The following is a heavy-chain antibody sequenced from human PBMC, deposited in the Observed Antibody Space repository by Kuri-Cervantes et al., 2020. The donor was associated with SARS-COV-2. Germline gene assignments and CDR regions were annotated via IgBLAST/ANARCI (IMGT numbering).Heavy chain of an antibody. CDR3: ARDGGSSWDFDY. J-gene: IGHJ4*02. Sequence: ESLKISCTVSGGSISSYYWSWIRQPPGKGLEWIGYIYYSGSTNYNPSLKSRVTMSVDTSKNQFSLKLSSVTAADTAVYYCARDGGSSWDFDYWGQGTLVTVSS. CDR2: IYYSGST. V-gene: IGHV4-59*01. CDR1: GGSISSYY. D-gene: IGHD6-13*01.